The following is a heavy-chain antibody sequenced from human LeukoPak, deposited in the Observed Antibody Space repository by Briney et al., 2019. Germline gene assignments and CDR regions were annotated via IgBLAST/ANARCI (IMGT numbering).Heavy chain of an antibody. D-gene: IGHD3-22*01. CDR3: ARDPPNQYDSSGYYSHFDY. J-gene: IGHJ4*02. CDR2: ISSSSTI. Sequence: GGCLRLSCAASGFTFNSYSMNWVRQAPGKGLEWVSYISSSSTIYYADSVKGRFTISRDNAKNSLYLQMNSLRAEDTAVYYCARDPPNQYDSSGYYSHFDYWGQGTLVTVSS. V-gene: IGHV3-48*04. CDR1: GFTFNSYS.